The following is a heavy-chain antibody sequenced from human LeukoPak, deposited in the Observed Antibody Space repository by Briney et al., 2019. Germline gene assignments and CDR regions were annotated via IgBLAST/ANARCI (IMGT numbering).Heavy chain of an antibody. V-gene: IGHV1-18*01. CDR1: GYTFTSYG. CDR2: SSLNNVNK. Sequence: ASVKVSCKASGYTFTSYGINWLRQAPGQGLEWMGRSSLNNVNKNYIEKLQGRVTMTTDTSTSTAHMELRSLRPDDTAVYYCARDQSPLNGGYSEGEVFDCWGQGNLVTVSS. J-gene: IGHJ4*02. D-gene: IGHD5-12*01. CDR3: ARDQSPLNGGYSEGEVFDC.